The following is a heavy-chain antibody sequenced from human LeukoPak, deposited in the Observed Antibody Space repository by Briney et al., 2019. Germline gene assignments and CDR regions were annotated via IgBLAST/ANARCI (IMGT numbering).Heavy chain of an antibody. CDR3: ARETYSNILTGTDY. V-gene: IGHV1-2*02. Sequence: ASVKVSCKASGYTFTGYYIHWVRQAPGQGLEWMGWISPNSGGTNYAQKFQGRVTMTRDTSISTAYMELRSLTSDDTAVYYCARETYSNILTGTDYWGPGTLVTVSS. CDR1: GYTFTGYY. CDR2: ISPNSGGT. D-gene: IGHD3-9*01. J-gene: IGHJ4*02.